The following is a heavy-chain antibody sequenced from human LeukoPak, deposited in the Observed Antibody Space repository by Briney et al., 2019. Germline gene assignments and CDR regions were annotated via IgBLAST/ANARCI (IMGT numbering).Heavy chain of an antibody. Sequence: ASVKVSCKASGYTFTGYYMHWVRQAPGQGLEWMGIIDPSGGSTSYAQKFQGRVTMTRDTSTSTVYMELSSLRSEDTAVYYCVRVSLARRTLDYWGQGTLVTVSS. CDR2: IDPSGGST. J-gene: IGHJ4*02. CDR3: VRVSLARRTLDY. V-gene: IGHV1-46*01. CDR1: GYTFTGYY.